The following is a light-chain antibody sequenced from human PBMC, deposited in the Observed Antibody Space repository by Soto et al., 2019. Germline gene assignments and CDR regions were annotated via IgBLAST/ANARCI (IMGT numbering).Light chain of an antibody. CDR3: SSYARSSTLCYV. J-gene: IGLJ1*01. CDR2: DVS. V-gene: IGLV2-14*01. CDR1: SSDVVGYNY. Sequence: QSALTQPASVSGSPGQSITISCTGTSSDVVGYNYVSWYQQHPGKAPKLMIYDVSNRPSGVSNRFSGSKSGNTASLTISGLQAEDDADYYCSSYARSSTLCYVFGNVTKVTVL.